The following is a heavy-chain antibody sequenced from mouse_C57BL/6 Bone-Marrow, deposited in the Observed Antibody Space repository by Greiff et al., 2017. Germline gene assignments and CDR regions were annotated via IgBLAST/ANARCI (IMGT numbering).Heavy chain of an antibody. Sequence: VQLQQSGPELVKPGASVKIPCKASGYTFTDYNMDWVKQSHGKSLEWIGDINPNNGGTIYNQKFKGKAKLTVDKSYSKAYMELRSLTSEDTAVYYCARRSYYSNWNYFDYWGQGTTLTVSS. D-gene: IGHD2-5*01. CDR2: INPNNGGT. CDR3: ARRSYYSNWNYFDY. V-gene: IGHV1-18*01. CDR1: GYTFTDYN. J-gene: IGHJ2*01.